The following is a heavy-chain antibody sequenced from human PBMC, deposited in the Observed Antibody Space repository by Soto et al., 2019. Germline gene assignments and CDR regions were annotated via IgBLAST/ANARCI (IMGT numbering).Heavy chain of an antibody. V-gene: IGHV1-18*01. CDR3: ARELDRYSGIHWSFDY. J-gene: IGHJ4*02. CDR1: GYTFTSYG. CDR2: ISAYNGNT. D-gene: IGHD1-26*01. Sequence: QVQLVQSGAEVKKPGASVKVSCKASGYTFTSYGISWVRQAPGQGLEWMGWISAYNGNTNYAQKLQGRVTMTTDTSTSTAYMELRSLRSDGTPVYYYARELDRYSGIHWSFDYWGQGTLVTVSS.